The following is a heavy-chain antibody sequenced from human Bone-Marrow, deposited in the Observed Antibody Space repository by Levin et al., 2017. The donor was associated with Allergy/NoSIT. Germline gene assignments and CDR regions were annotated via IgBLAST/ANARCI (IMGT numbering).Heavy chain of an antibody. CDR3: ARDKIIMLRGDTYYYGMDV. V-gene: IGHV4-59*01. Sequence: SQTLSLTCPVSGDSISGYYWSWIRQPPGKGLEWIGHIYYSGSTNYNPSLKSRTTLSVDMSKNQFSLQLSSGTAGDTAVYYCARDKIIMLRGDTYYYGMDVWGQGTTVTVSS. CDR2: IYYSGST. CDR1: GDSISGYY. J-gene: IGHJ6*02. D-gene: IGHD3-10*01.